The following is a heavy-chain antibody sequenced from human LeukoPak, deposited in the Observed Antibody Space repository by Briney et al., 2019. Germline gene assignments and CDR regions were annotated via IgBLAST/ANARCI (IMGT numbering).Heavy chain of an antibody. CDR2: IYYSGST. Sequence: SETLSLTCTVSGGSINTFYWTWIRQPPGTGLEWIGYIYYSGSTNYNPSLKSRVTISVDTSKNQFSLKLSSVTAADTAVYYCAGGGATLVFDYWGQGTLVTVPS. V-gene: IGHV4-59*01. J-gene: IGHJ4*02. D-gene: IGHD1-26*01. CDR1: GGSINTFY. CDR3: AGGGATLVFDY.